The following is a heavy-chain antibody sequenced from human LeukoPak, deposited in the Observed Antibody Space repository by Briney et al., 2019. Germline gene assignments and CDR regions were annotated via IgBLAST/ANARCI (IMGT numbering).Heavy chain of an antibody. J-gene: IGHJ4*02. CDR2: ISYDGSNK. V-gene: IGHV3-30*18. D-gene: IGHD3-22*01. Sequence: GGSLRLSCAASGFTFSSYGMHWVRQAPGKGLEGVAVISYDGSNKYYADSVKGRFTISRDNSKNTLYLQMNSLRAEDTAVYYCAKEPYYYDSSGYLDYWGQGTLVTVSS. CDR1: GFTFSSYG. CDR3: AKEPYYYDSSGYLDY.